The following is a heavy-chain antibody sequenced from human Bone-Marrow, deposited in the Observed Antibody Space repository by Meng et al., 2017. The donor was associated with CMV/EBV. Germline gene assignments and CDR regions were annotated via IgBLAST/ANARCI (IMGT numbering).Heavy chain of an antibody. CDR2: IRSSGSII. D-gene: IGHD6-13*01. CDR3: ARDLAGYSSPTCFDY. V-gene: IGHV3-48*03. J-gene: IGHJ4*02. Sequence: GESLKISCAASGFTFSSYEMNWVRQAPGKGLEWVSYIRSSGSIIYYADSVKGRFTISRDNSKNTLYLQMNSLRAEDTAVYYCARDLAGYSSPTCFDYCGQGTLVTFSS. CDR1: GFTFSSYE.